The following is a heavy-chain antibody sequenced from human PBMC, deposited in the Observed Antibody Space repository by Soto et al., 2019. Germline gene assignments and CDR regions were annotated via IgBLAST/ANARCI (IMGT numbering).Heavy chain of an antibody. CDR3: ASYNWGSLYYFDY. CDR2: IYHSGST. D-gene: IGHD7-27*01. CDR1: GGSISSGGYS. J-gene: IGHJ4*02. V-gene: IGHV4-30-2*01. Sequence: PSETLSLTCAVSGGSISSGGYSWSWIRQPPGKGLEWIGYIYHSGSTYYNPSLKSRVTISVDRSKNQSSLKLSSVTAADTAVYYCASYNWGSLYYFDYWGQGTLVTVSS.